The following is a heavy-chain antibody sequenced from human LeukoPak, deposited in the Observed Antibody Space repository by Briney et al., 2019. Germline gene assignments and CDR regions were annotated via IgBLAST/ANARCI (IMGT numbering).Heavy chain of an antibody. CDR2: ISYGGGT. Sequence: SETLSLTCTVSGDSISSSNYYWDWIRQPPGKGLEWIGTISYGGGTYYNPFLKSLATISVDTSKKQFSLRLSSVSDADTAVYHCARRHSPISMVRGAIGGVDYWGQGILVTVSS. CDR1: GDSISSSNYY. CDR3: ARRHSPISMVRGAIGGVDY. V-gene: IGHV4-39*01. D-gene: IGHD3-10*01. J-gene: IGHJ4*02.